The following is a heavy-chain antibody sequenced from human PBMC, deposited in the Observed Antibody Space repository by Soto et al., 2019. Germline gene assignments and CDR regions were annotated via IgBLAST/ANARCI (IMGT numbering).Heavy chain of an antibody. V-gene: IGHV3-23*01. CDR3: AKRGVMVATGPFDI. Sequence: GGSLRLSCAASGFTFSSYAMSWVRQAPGKGLEWVSAISGSGGGTYYADSVKGRFTISRDNSKNTLYLQMNSLRADDTALYYCAKRGVMVATGPFDIWGQGTMVTVSS. CDR1: GFTFSSYA. J-gene: IGHJ3*02. CDR2: ISGSGGGT. D-gene: IGHD5-12*01.